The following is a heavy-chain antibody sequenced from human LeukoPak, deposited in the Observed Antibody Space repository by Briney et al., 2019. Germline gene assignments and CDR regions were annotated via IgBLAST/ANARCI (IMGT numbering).Heavy chain of an antibody. D-gene: IGHD2-2*01. CDR1: GGSFRGYY. CDR3: ARGGGIVVVPAAIWFDP. CDR2: INHSGST. V-gene: IGHV4-34*01. J-gene: IGHJ5*02. Sequence: PSETLSLTCAVYGGSFRGYYWSWIRQPPGKGLEWIGEINHSGSTNYNPSLKSRVTISVDTSKNQFSLKLSSVTAADTAVYYCARGGGIVVVPAAIWFDPWGQGTLVTVSS.